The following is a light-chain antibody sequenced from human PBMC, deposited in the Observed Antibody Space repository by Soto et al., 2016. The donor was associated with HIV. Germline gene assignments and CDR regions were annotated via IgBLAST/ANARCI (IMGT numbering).Light chain of an antibody. J-gene: IGLJ1*01. V-gene: IGLV3-21*03. CDR2: DDS. Sequence: SYVLTQPPSVSVAPGKTARITCEGNNIGTKSVHWYQQKPGQAPVLVVYDDSDRPSGIPERLSGSNSGSAATRTISRVEAGDEADYYCQVWHSGGDNYVFGPGTKVTVL. CDR3: QVWHSGGDNYV. CDR1: NIGTKS.